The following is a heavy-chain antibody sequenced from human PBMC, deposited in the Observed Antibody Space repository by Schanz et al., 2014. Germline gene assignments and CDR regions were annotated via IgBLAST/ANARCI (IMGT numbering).Heavy chain of an antibody. J-gene: IGHJ6*03. CDR1: GYTFTSYY. Sequence: QVQLVQSGAEVKKPGASVKVSCEASGYTFTSYYIHWFRQAPGQGLEWMGLINPSVGNTNYAQKCRGRVTMTRDTTTSTVYMELSSLRSEDTAVYFCARAPMTVGPYHYYMDVWGKGTTVTVSS. CDR2: INPSVGNT. CDR3: ARAPMTVGPYHYYMDV. V-gene: IGHV1-46*01. D-gene: IGHD1-26*01.